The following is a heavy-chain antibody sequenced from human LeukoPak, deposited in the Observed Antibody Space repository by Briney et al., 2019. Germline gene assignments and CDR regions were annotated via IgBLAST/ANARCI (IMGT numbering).Heavy chain of an antibody. CDR2: IAYDRSRA. CDR1: GFTFGGYG. D-gene: IGHD1-14*01. V-gene: IGHV3-33*01. CDR3: TRYNNDHFDY. J-gene: IGHJ4*02. Sequence: GGSLRLSCAGSGFTFGGYGMYWFRQTPGKGLEGVAVIAYDRSRAFYADSVKGRFTISRDNSKNTMSVQMDDLRAEDTAVYYCTRYNNDHFDYWGQGTLVTVSS.